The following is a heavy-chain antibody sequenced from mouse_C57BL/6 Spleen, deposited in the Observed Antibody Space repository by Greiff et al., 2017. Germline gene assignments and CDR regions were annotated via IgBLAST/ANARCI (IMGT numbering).Heavy chain of an antibody. J-gene: IGHJ3*01. D-gene: IGHD2-3*01. Sequence: VESGGGLVQPGGSLKLSCAASGFTFSDYYMYWVRQTPEKRLEWVAYISNGGGSTYYPDTVKGRFTISRDNAKNTLYLQMSRLKSEDTAMYYGARHWDGYFSWFAYWGQGTLVTVSA. V-gene: IGHV5-12*01. CDR2: ISNGGGST. CDR3: ARHWDGYFSWFAY. CDR1: GFTFSDYY.